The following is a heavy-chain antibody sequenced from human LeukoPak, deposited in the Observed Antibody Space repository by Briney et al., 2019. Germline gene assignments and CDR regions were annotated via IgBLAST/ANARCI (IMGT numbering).Heavy chain of an antibody. CDR3: ARVFTAAGLDF. CDR2: IHYDGRT. D-gene: IGHD6-25*01. Sequence: SETLSLTCTVSGGSISGSRTWGWIRQPPGKGLEWIGNIHYDGRTVSNPSLKSRVTISLDTSKNQFSLKVSSVTAADTAFYYCARVFTAAGLDFWGQGTLVTVSS. J-gene: IGHJ4*01. CDR1: GGSISGSRT. V-gene: IGHV4-39*07.